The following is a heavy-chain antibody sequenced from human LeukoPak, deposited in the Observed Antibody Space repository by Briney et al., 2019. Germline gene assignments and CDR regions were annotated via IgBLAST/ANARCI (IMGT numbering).Heavy chain of an antibody. V-gene: IGHV5-51*01. J-gene: IGHJ3*01. Sequence: GESLKISCKVSGYSFTSYCIGWVRQMPWKGLEWMGIYPGDSGPTYSPSFQGQVTISVDKSINTAYLQWSSLQASDTAMYYCGMSGDRVPLQDDVFDVWGQGTMVTVST. CDR3: GMSGDRVPLQDDVFDV. D-gene: IGHD1-26*01. CDR1: GYSFTSYC. CDR2: YPGDSGP.